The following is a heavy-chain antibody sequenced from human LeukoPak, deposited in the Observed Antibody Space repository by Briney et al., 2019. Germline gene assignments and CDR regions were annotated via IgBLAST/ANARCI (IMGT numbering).Heavy chain of an antibody. CDR1: GSTFSSYA. D-gene: IGHD5-12*01. J-gene: IGHJ4*02. Sequence: GGSLRLSCAASGSTFSSYAMSWVRQAPGKGLEWVSAISGSGGSTYYADSVKGRFTISRDNSKNTLYLQTNSLRAEDTAVYYCAKDNRIVATIGVFYYWGQGTLVTVSS. V-gene: IGHV3-23*01. CDR2: ISGSGGST. CDR3: AKDNRIVATIGVFYY.